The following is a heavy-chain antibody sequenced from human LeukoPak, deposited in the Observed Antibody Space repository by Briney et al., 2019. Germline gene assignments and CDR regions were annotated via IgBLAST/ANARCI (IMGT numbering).Heavy chain of an antibody. D-gene: IGHD4-17*01. J-gene: IGHJ4*02. CDR2: IYYSGST. Sequence: PSQTLSLTCTVSGGSISSGDYYWSWIRQPPGKGLEWIGYIYYSGSTYYNPSLKSRVTISVDTSKNQFSLKLSSVTAADTAVYYCARVDGDYHPPDYWGQGTLVTVSS. CDR3: ARVDGDYHPPDY. V-gene: IGHV4-30-4*01. CDR1: GGSISSGDYY.